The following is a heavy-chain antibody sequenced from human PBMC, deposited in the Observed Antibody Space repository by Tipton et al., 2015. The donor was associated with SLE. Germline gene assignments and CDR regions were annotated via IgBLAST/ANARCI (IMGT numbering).Heavy chain of an antibody. CDR2: IYYGGTT. J-gene: IGHJ4*02. D-gene: IGHD5-12*01. V-gene: IGHV4-59*08. Sequence: TLSLTCTVSGGSISPHYWSWIRQPPGKGLEWIGYIYYGGTTTYNPFLKSRVTISVDPSKNQFSLKLRSMTAADTAVYYCARRHYSGPFDSWGQGTLVTVSS. CDR3: ARRHYSGPFDS. CDR1: GGSISPHY.